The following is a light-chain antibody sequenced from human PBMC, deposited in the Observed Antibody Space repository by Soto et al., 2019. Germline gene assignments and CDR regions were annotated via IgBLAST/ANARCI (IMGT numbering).Light chain of an antibody. Sequence: EIELTQSPATLSLSPGERATLSCRASQSVGGRLGWYQQKPGRAPRLLIYDASIRATGIPARFSGSGSGTDFILTISSLQSEDFAVYYCHQYNGWPRTFGQGTKVEI. J-gene: IGKJ1*01. CDR1: QSVGGR. CDR2: DAS. CDR3: HQYNGWPRT. V-gene: IGKV3D-15*01.